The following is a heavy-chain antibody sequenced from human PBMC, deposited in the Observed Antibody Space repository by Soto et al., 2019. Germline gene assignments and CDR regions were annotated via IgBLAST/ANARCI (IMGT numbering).Heavy chain of an antibody. CDR2: IIPIFGTA. D-gene: IGHD2-2*02. Sequence: ASVKVSCKASGGTFSSYAISWVRQAPGQGLEWMGGIIPIFGTANYAQKFQGRVTITADESTSTAYMELSSLRSEDTAVYYCAYTQLGYCSSTSCYMPSSSSTWDYYYGMDVWGQGTTVTVS. V-gene: IGHV1-69*13. CDR1: GGTFSSYA. CDR3: AYTQLGYCSSTSCYMPSSSSTWDYYYGMDV. J-gene: IGHJ6*02.